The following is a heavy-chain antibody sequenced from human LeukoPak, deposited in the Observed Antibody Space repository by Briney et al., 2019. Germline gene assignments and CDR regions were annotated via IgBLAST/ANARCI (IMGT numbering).Heavy chain of an antibody. D-gene: IGHD2-2*01. CDR2: IIPIFGTA. CDR1: GGTFSSYA. Sequence: SVKVSCKASGGTFSSYAISWVRQAPGQGLEWMGGIIPIFGTANYAQKFQGRVTITADESTSTAYMELSSLKSEDTAVYYCARGNSPLGYCSGTSCYDFDYWGQGTLVTVSP. CDR3: ARGNSPLGYCSGTSCYDFDY. V-gene: IGHV1-69*13. J-gene: IGHJ4*02.